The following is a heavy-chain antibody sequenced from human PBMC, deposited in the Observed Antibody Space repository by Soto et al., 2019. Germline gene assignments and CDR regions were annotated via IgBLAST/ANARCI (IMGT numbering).Heavy chain of an antibody. Sequence: GGSLRLSCAASGFTFDDYAMHWVRQAPGKGLEWVSGISWNSGTIFYADSVKGRFTLSRDNSKNSMYLQMNSLRAEDTAVYYCAREVDRALVGSPHYFDYWGQGTLVTVSS. CDR3: AREVDRALVGSPHYFDY. V-gene: IGHV3-9*01. J-gene: IGHJ4*01. CDR1: GFTFDDYA. D-gene: IGHD5-18*01. CDR2: ISWNSGTI.